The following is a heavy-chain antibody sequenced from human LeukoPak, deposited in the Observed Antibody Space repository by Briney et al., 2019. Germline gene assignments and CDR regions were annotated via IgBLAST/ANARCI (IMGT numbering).Heavy chain of an antibody. CDR1: GGSISNGNW. CDR3: VRCGSYCLDY. Sequence: PSGTLSLTCGVSGGSISNGNWWSWVRQPPGKGLEWIGEIYRTGSANYNPSLMSRVTISVDKSKNQFSLSLNSVTAADTAVYYCVRCGSYCLDYWGQGTLVTVSS. D-gene: IGHD1-26*01. J-gene: IGHJ4*02. CDR2: IYRTGSA. V-gene: IGHV4-4*02.